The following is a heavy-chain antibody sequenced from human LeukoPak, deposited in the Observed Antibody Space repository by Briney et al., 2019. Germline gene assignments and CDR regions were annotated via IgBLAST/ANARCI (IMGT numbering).Heavy chain of an antibody. D-gene: IGHD6-6*01. CDR2: IWYDGSNK. J-gene: IGHJ4*02. V-gene: IGHV3-33*01. Sequence: GGSLRLSCAASGLTFSSYGMHWVRQAPGKGLEWVAVIWYDGSNKYYADSVKGRFTISRDNSKNTLYLQMNSLRAEDTAVYYCARAVDSSSSNIDYWGQGTLVTVSS. CDR1: GLTFSSYG. CDR3: ARAVDSSSSNIDY.